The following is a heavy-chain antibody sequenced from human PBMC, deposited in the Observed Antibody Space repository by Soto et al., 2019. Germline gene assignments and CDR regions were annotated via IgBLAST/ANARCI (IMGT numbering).Heavy chain of an antibody. CDR1: GGSISSYY. Sequence: QVQLQESGPGLVKPSETLSLTCTVSGGSISSYYWSWIRQPPGKGLEWIGYIYYSGSTNYNPSLKRRVTVSVDTSKNQFSLKLISVTAADTAVYYCARDPGHYYGDTDGSFAFDIWGQGTMVTVSS. J-gene: IGHJ3*02. CDR3: ARDPGHYYGDTDGSFAFDI. D-gene: IGHD4-17*01. CDR2: IYYSGST. V-gene: IGHV4-59*01.